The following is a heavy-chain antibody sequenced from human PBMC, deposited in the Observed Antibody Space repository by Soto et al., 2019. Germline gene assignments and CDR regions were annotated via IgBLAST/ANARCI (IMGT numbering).Heavy chain of an antibody. CDR3: ASGGVANYFDY. J-gene: IGHJ4*02. CDR2: ISSSGSTI. D-gene: IGHD3-3*01. Sequence: EVQLVESGGGLVQPGGSLRLSCAASGFTFSSYSINWVRQAPGKGLEWVSYISSSGSTIYYADSVKGRFTMSRDNAKKSLPLQMNSLRDEDTAVYYCASGGVANYFDYWGQGTLVTVSS. CDR1: GFTFSSYS. V-gene: IGHV3-48*02.